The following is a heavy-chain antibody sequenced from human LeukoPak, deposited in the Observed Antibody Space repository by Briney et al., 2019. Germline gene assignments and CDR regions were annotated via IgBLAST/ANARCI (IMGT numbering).Heavy chain of an antibody. D-gene: IGHD5-18*01. CDR1: GDSISSYY. J-gene: IGHJ6*02. V-gene: IGHV4-59*01. CDR2: IDYSGST. Sequence: SETLSLTCTVSGDSISSYYWSWIRQPPGQGLEWIGYIDYSGSTNYNPSLKSRVTISVDTSKNQFSLKLSSVTAADTAVYYCARSFRGYSQGYYYYAMDVWGQGTTVTVFS. CDR3: ARSFRGYSQGYYYYAMDV.